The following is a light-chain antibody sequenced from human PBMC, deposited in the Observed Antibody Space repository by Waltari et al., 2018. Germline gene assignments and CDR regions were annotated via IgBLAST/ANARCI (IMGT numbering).Light chain of an antibody. CDR1: RSEFWPSNF. V-gene: IGLV2-23*01. Sequence: QSALTPPASVSGSPGQSITISCTGPRSEFWPSNFSPWYQQNPGKAPKLMIYEGNTRPSGVSKRFSGSKAGNTASLTISGLQAEDEADYYCYSYAGSGTWVFGGGTKLTVL. CDR2: EGN. J-gene: IGLJ3*02. CDR3: YSYAGSGTWV.